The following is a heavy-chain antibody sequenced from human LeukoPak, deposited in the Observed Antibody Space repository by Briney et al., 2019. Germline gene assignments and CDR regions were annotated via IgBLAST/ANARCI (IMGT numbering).Heavy chain of an antibody. CDR2: IGGGGSV. J-gene: IGHJ4*02. CDR1: GFTFSNYA. V-gene: IGHV3-23*01. CDR3: AKDRRDGSSRDGFFDY. D-gene: IGHD5-24*01. Sequence: PGGSLRLSCAASGFTFSNYAMSWVRQAPGKGLEWVSGIGGGGSVYYADSVKGRFTISRDNSKNTLYLQMNSQRVEDTAAYYCAKDRRDGSSRDGFFDYWGQGTLVTVSS.